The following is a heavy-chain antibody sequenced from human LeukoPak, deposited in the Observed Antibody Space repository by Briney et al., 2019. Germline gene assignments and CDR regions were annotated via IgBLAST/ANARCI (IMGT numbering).Heavy chain of an antibody. V-gene: IGHV3-53*01. J-gene: IGHJ4*02. Sequence: GGSLRHSCAASGFTVSSNCMSWVRQAPGKGLECVSVTYGGGSTYYADSVKGRFTISRDNSKNTLYLQMNSLRAEDTAVYYCARESTIAAAGTFDYWGQGTLVTVSS. D-gene: IGHD6-13*01. CDR3: ARESTIAAAGTFDY. CDR1: GFTVSSNC. CDR2: TYGGGST.